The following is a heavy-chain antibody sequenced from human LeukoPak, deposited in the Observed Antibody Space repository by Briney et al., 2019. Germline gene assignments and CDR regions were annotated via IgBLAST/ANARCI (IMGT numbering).Heavy chain of an antibody. CDR1: GFTFRSYE. CDR2: ISRSGIAM. D-gene: IGHD3-10*01. CDR3: TRDRPSGNITMIRGVTLDH. V-gene: IGHV3-48*03. Sequence: PGGSLRLSRAASGFTFRSYEMNWVRQAPGMGLEWISYISRSGIAMYYADSVKGRFTISRDNAKNSLYLHMNSLRAEDTAVYYCTRDRPSGNITMIRGVTLDHWGQGTLVTVSS. J-gene: IGHJ4*02.